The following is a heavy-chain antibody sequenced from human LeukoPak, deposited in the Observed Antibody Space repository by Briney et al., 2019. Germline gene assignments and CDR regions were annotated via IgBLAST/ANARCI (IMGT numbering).Heavy chain of an antibody. Sequence: GRSLRLSCEASGFAFSSHGMNWVRQAPGKGLEWVSYISSGSSSIFYADSVKGRFTISRDNSKNSLYLQMNSLRVEDTAVYYCARGGIATRFAYWGQGTLVTVSS. J-gene: IGHJ4*02. D-gene: IGHD6-6*01. CDR2: ISSGSSSI. V-gene: IGHV3-48*04. CDR1: GFAFSSHG. CDR3: ARGGIATRFAY.